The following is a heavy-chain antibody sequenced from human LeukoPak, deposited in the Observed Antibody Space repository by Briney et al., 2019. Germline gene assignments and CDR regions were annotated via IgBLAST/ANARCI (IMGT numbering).Heavy chain of an antibody. D-gene: IGHD2-8*01. CDR2: TNSGGSTT. CDR1: GFPFSDFS. J-gene: IGHJ4*02. CDR3: AKQSYARSLGE. Sequence: GGSLRLSCATSGFPFSDFSMTWVRQAPGKGLEWISTTNSGGSTTDYAESVKGRFTISRDNSKNTLYLQMSSLRVEDTVIYYCAKQSYARSLGEGGPGTLVTVSS. V-gene: IGHV3-23*01.